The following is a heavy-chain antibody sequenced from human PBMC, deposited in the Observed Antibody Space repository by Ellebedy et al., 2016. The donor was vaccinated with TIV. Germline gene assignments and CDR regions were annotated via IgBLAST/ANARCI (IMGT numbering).Heavy chain of an antibody. CDR1: GDSLSRSSSY. Sequence: SETLSLTCTVSGDSLSRSSSYWGWIRQTPGKGLEWIGSIYHSGNTYYNPSLESRVTISVDTSKGQFSRKLNSVTAADTAVYYCARRDYYDSSGYYYGGMDVWGQGTTVTVSS. CDR2: IYHSGNT. J-gene: IGHJ6*02. CDR3: ARRDYYDSSGYYYGGMDV. D-gene: IGHD3-22*01. V-gene: IGHV4-39*01.